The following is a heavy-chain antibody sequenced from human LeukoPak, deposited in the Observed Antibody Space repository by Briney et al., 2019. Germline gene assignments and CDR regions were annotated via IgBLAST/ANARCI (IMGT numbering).Heavy chain of an antibody. D-gene: IGHD6-13*01. J-gene: IGHJ6*03. Sequence: GGSLRLSCAASGFTFSRYGMPWVRQAPGKGLEWVTAISYDGSNKYYADSVKGRFTISRDNSKNTLYVQMNSLRAEDTAVYYCAKEGYSRGYYSYYYMDVWGKGTTVTVSS. V-gene: IGHV3-30*04. CDR1: GFTFSRYG. CDR3: AKEGYSRGYYSYYYMDV. CDR2: ISYDGSNK.